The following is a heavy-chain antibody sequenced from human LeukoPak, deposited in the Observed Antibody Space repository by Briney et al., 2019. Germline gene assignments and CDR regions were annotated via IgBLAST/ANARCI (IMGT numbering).Heavy chain of an antibody. V-gene: IGHV4-34*01. J-gene: IGHJ4*02. CDR2: INHSGST. D-gene: IGHD3-16*01. Sequence: SETLSLTCAVYGGSFSGYYWSWIRQSPGKGLEWIGEINHSGSTNYNPSLKSRVTISVDTSKNQFSLKLSSVTAADTAVYYCARERFFDYWGQGTLVTVSS. CDR3: ARERFFDY. CDR1: GGSFSGYY.